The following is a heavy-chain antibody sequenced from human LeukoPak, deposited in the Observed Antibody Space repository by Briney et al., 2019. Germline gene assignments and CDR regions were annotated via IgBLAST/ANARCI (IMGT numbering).Heavy chain of an antibody. CDR1: GFTFSSYS. CDR3: ARVMGPGYYDSSGYYYGLDY. CDR2: ISSSSSYI. J-gene: IGHJ4*02. Sequence: GGSLRLSCAASGFTFSSYSMNWVRQAPGKGLEWVSSISSSSSYIYYADSVKGRFTISRDNAKNSLYLQMNSLRAEDTAVYYCARVMGPGYYDSSGYYYGLDYWGQGTLVTVSS. D-gene: IGHD3-22*01. V-gene: IGHV3-21*01.